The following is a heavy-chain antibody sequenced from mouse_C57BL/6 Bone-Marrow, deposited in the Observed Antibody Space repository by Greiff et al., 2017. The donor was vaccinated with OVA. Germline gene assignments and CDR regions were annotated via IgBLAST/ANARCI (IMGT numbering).Heavy chain of an antibody. CDR2: INPSSGYT. Sequence: QVHVKQSGAELAKPGASVKLSCKASGYTFTSYWMHWVKQRPGQGLEWIGYINPSSGYTKYNQKFKDKATLTADKSSSTAYMQLSSLTYDDSAVYYCARPYGSSYDYAMDYWGQGTSVTVSS. CDR3: ARPYGSSYDYAMDY. CDR1: GYTFTSYW. D-gene: IGHD1-1*01. J-gene: IGHJ4*01. V-gene: IGHV1-7*01.